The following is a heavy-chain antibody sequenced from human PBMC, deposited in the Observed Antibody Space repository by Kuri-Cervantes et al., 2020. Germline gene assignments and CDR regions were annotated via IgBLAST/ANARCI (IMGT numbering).Heavy chain of an antibody. Sequence: ASVKVSCKASGYTFTGYYMHWVRQAPGQGLEWMGIINPSGGSTSYAQKFQGRVTMTRDTSTSTVYMELSSLRSEDTAVYYCARDPPYDSSGYYYGAHAFDIWGQGTMVTVSS. CDR2: INPSGGST. CDR3: ARDPPYDSSGYYYGAHAFDI. CDR1: GYTFTGYY. J-gene: IGHJ3*02. D-gene: IGHD3-22*01. V-gene: IGHV1-46*01.